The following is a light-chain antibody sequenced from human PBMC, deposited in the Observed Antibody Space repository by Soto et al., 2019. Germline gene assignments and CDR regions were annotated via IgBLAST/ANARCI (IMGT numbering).Light chain of an antibody. Sequence: DIQMPQSPSTLSASVGDRVTITCRASQSISSWLAWYQQKPGKAPKLLIYDVSNLESGVPSRFSGSGSGTEFTLTISSLQPDDVATYYCQQYNTFWTFGQGTKVDI. J-gene: IGKJ1*01. V-gene: IGKV1-5*01. CDR3: QQYNTFWT. CDR1: QSISSW. CDR2: DVS.